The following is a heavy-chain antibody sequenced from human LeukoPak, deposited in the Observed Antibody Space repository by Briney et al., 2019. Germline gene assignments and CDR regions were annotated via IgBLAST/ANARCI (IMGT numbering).Heavy chain of an antibody. V-gene: IGHV4-59*01. CDR3: ARSRGSGSYFES. CDR1: GGSINGYY. CDR2: ISYSGST. J-gene: IGHJ4*02. Sequence: SETLSLTCAVSGGSINGYYWSWIRQSPGKGLAWIGYISYSGSTNYNPSFKSRVTISVDTSKNEFSLKLRSVAAADTAVYYCARSRGSGSYFESWGQGTLVTVSS. D-gene: IGHD3-10*01.